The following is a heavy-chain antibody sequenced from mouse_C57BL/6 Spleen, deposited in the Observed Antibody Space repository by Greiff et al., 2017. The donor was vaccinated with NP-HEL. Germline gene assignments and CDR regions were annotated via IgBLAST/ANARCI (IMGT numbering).Heavy chain of an antibody. D-gene: IGHD1-1*01. CDR3: TALRSFDY. CDR1: GFTFSNYW. Sequence: EVLLVESGGGLVQPGGSMKLSCVASGFTFSNYWMNWVRQSPEKGLEWVAQIRLKSDNYATHYAESVKGRFTISRDDSKSSVYLQMNNLRAEDTGIYYCTALRSFDYWGQGTTLTVSS. CDR2: IRLKSDNYAT. J-gene: IGHJ2*01. V-gene: IGHV6-3*01.